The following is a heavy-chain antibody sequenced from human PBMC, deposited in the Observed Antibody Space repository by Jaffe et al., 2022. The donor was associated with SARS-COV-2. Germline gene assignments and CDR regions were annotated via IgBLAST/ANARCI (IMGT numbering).Heavy chain of an antibody. J-gene: IGHJ4*02. CDR3: VCGANYYPY. Sequence: EVQLVESGGGLVQPGGSLRLSCTASGFTFSSYWMTWVRQAPGKGLEWVANMEQDGSEKYYVDSVKGRFTISRDNAKDSLYLQMNSLRAEDTAVYYCVCGANYYPYWGQGTLVTVSS. V-gene: IGHV3-7*01. CDR1: GFTFSSYW. D-gene: IGHD1-26*01. CDR2: MEQDGSEK.